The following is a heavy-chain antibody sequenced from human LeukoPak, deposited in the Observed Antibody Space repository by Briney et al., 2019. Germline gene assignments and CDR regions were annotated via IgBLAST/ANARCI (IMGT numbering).Heavy chain of an antibody. CDR3: ARSPSGWYGYSLAGYYFDY. J-gene: IGHJ4*02. Sequence: NPSEALSLTCTVSGGSISSSNSYWGWIRQPPGKGLEWIGSMYYSGSTYYNPSLKSRVTISVDTSKNQFSLKLSSVTAADTAVYYCARSPSGWYGYSLAGYYFDYWGQGTLVTVSS. CDR1: GGSISSSNSY. D-gene: IGHD6-19*01. V-gene: IGHV4-39*07. CDR2: MYYSGST.